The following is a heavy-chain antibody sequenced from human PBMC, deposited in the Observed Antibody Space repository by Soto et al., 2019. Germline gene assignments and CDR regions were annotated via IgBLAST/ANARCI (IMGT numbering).Heavy chain of an antibody. V-gene: IGHV3-33*05. CDR1: GFTFRSYV. J-gene: IGHJ4*02. CDR3: ARWGTTGGLDV. CDR2: TSYDGSNN. D-gene: IGHD3-16*01. Sequence: QVQLVESGGGVVQPGTSLRLSCVGSGFTFRSYVIHWVRQAPGKGLEWVALTSYDGSNNFYGDYVKGRFTISRDNSRNTVELQMDSLRIEDTALYYCARWGTTGGLDVWGKGTLVSVSS.